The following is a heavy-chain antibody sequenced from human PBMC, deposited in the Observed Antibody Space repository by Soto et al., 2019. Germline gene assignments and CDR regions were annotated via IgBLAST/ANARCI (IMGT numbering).Heavy chain of an antibody. CDR2: ISGSGGST. V-gene: IGHV3-23*01. CDR3: ATLAFSSGYYSPIRY. Sequence: GSLRLSCASSGFTFTSYAMSWVRQAPGKGLEWVSAISGSGGSTYYADSVKGRFTISRDNSKNTLYLQMNSLRAEDTAVYYCATLAFSSGYYSPIRYWGQGTLVTVSS. CDR1: GFTFTSYA. D-gene: IGHD3-22*01. J-gene: IGHJ4*02.